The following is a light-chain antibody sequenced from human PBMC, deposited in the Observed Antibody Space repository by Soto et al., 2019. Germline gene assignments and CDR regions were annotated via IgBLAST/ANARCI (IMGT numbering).Light chain of an antibody. J-gene: IGKJ1*01. CDR1: QSVSSN. CDR3: QQYGSSRT. V-gene: IGKV3-20*01. CDR2: GAS. Sequence: IVMTQSPATLSVSPWERDNLSCRASQSVSSNLAWYQQKPGQAPRLLIYGASSRATGIPDRFSGSGSGTDFTLTISRLEPEDFAVYYCQQYGSSRTFGQGTKVDI.